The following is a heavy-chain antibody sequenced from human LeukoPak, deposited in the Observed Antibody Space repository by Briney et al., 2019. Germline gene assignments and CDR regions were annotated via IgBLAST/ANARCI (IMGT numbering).Heavy chain of an antibody. V-gene: IGHV3-20*04. CDR1: GFTFDDYG. CDR2: INWNGGST. D-gene: IGHD3-3*01. CDR3: ARRFLEWLMNKDAFDI. Sequence: PGGSLRLSCAASGFTFDDYGMSWVRQAPGKGLEWVSGINWNGGSTGYADSVKGRFTISRDNAKNSLYLQMNSLRAEDTAVYYCARRFLEWLMNKDAFDIWGQGTMVTVSS. J-gene: IGHJ3*02.